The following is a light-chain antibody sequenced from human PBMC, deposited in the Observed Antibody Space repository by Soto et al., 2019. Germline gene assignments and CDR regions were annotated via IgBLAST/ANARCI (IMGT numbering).Light chain of an antibody. CDR2: GAF. V-gene: IGKV3-20*01. Sequence: EIVLTQSPGTLSLSPGERATLSCRASQSISSNYLAWYQQKPGQAPRLLIYGAFSRAVGIPDNFSGSGSGTDFTLTIYRLEPEDFAVSYCQQYGTSPWTFGQGTKVEIK. CDR1: QSISSNY. J-gene: IGKJ1*01. CDR3: QQYGTSPWT.